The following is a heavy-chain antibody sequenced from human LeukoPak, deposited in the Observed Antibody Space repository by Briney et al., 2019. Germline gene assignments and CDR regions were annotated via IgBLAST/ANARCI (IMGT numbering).Heavy chain of an antibody. J-gene: IGHJ6*03. V-gene: IGHV4-39*07. CDR2: IYYSGTT. CDR3: ARCELPLYYYMDV. D-gene: IGHD5-24*01. Sequence: SETLSLTCTVSGGSILSSSYYWGWIRQPPGKGLEWIGSIYYSGTTYYNPSLKSRVTISVDTSKTQFSLKLSSVTAADTAVYYCARCELPLYYYMDVWGKGTTVTVSS. CDR1: GGSILSSSYY.